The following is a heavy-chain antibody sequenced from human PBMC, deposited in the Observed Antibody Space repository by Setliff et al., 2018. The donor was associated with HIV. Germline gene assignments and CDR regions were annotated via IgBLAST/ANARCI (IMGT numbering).Heavy chain of an antibody. V-gene: IGHV4-34*01. CDR2: INHGGST. CDR1: GESFSGFY. D-gene: IGHD3-22*01. CDR3: ASRIYYYDTYRVLREEGFDP. Sequence: SETLSLTCAVYGESFSGFYWTWIRQSPGKGLEWIGEINHGGSTIYNPSLKSRVTISVDTSKNQFSLSLTSVTDADTAVYYCASRIYYYDTYRVLREEGFDPWGQGTLVTVSS. J-gene: IGHJ5*02.